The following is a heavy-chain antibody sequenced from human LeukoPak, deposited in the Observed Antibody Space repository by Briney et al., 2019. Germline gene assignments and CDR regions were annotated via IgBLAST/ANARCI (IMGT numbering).Heavy chain of an antibody. D-gene: IGHD6-19*01. CDR1: GFTFSDYY. CDR2: ISGSGGST. Sequence: GGSLRLSCAASGFTFSDYYMSWVRQAPGKGLEWVSAISGSGGSTYYADSVKGRFTISRDNFKNTLYLQMNSLRAEDTAVYYCAKMGGGSSGWYVYWGQGTLVTVSS. J-gene: IGHJ4*02. V-gene: IGHV3-23*01. CDR3: AKMGGGSSGWYVY.